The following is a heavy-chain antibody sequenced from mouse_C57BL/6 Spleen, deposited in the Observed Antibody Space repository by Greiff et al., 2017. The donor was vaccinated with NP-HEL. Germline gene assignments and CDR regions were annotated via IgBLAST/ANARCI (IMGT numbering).Heavy chain of an antibody. J-gene: IGHJ1*03. D-gene: IGHD1-1*01. Sequence: QVTLKESGPGILQPSQTLSLTCSFSGFSLSTFGMGVGWIRQPSGKGLEWLAHIWWDDDKYYNPALKSRLTIPKDTSKNQVFLKIANVDTADTATYYCARTLTTVVDRYFDVWGTGTTVTVSS. CDR3: ARTLTTVVDRYFDV. CDR1: GFSLSTFGMG. V-gene: IGHV8-8*01. CDR2: IWWDDDK.